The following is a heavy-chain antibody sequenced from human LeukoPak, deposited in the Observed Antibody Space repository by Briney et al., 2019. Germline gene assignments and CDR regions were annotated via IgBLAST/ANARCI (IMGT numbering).Heavy chain of an antibody. CDR2: ISSSSSYI. J-gene: IGHJ6*03. CDR1: GFTFSSYS. V-gene: IGHV3-21*01. CDR3: ARDHSSSWYYYYYMDV. D-gene: IGHD6-13*01. Sequence: GGSLRLSCAASGFTFSSYSMDWVRQARGKGLEWVSSISSSSSYIYYADSVKGRFTISRDNAKNSLYLQMNSLRAEDTAVYYCARDHSSSWYYYYYMDVWGKGTTVTVSS.